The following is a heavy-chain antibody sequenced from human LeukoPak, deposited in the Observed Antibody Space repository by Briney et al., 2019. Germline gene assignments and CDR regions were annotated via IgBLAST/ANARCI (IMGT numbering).Heavy chain of an antibody. CDR1: GFTFSSYD. V-gene: IGHV3-13*01. CDR2: IGTAGDT. J-gene: IGHJ4*02. Sequence: GGSLRLSCAASGFTFSSYDMHWVRQATGKGLEWVSAIGTAGDTYYPGSVKGRFTISRENAKNYLYLQMNSLRAGDTAVYYCARGVWAYSGSYYFDYWGQGTLVTVSS. CDR3: ARGVWAYSGSYYFDY. D-gene: IGHD1-26*01.